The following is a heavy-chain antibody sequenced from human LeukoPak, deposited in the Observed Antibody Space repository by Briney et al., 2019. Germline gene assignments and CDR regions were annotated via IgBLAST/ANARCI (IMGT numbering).Heavy chain of an antibody. CDR1: GFTFSTSN. Sequence: GGSLRLSCAASGFTFSTSNMNWVRQTPEKGLEWVSTITPGGSNMYYHDSVKGRFTISRDNAKNLLFLQMNSLRAEDTAVYYCARDRYGLYYFDYWGQGTLVTVSS. D-gene: IGHD5-18*01. CDR3: ARDRYGLYYFDY. CDR2: ITPGGSNM. J-gene: IGHJ4*02. V-gene: IGHV3-21*01.